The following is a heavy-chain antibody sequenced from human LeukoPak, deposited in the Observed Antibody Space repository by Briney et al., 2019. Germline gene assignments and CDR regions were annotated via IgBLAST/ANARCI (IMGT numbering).Heavy chain of an antibody. J-gene: IGHJ6*03. D-gene: IGHD2-21*02. CDR1: GFTFSSYS. CDR3: ARAEAAAGAVVTAMAYYYYYMDV. CDR2: ISSSSSII. V-gene: IGHV3-48*01. Sequence: PGGSLRLSCAASGFTFSSYSMNWVRQAPGKGLEWVSYISSSSSIIYYADSVKGRFTISRDNAKNSLYLQMNSLRAEDTAVYYCARAEAAAGAVVTAMAYYYYYMDVWGKGTTVTVSS.